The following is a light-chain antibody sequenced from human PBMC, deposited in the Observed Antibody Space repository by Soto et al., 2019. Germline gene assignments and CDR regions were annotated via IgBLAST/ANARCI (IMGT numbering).Light chain of an antibody. CDR3: QQYGSSIT. CDR1: QSVSNK. Sequence: EIVMTQSPATLPVSPGERATLSCRASQSVSNKLVWYQQKPGQAPRLLIYGTSSRATGIPDRFSGSGSGTDFTLTISRLEPEDFAVYYCQQYGSSITFGQGTRLEIK. V-gene: IGKV3-20*01. J-gene: IGKJ5*01. CDR2: GTS.